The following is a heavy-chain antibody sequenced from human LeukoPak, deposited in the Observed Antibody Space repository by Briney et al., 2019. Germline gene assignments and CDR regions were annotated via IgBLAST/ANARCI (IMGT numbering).Heavy chain of an antibody. Sequence: PGGSLRLSCAASGFTLGTYDMYWVRQAPGKGLECVSSISRSGGSTYYADSVKGRFTISRDNSKNTLYLQMSSLSADDTAVYYCSKKGQSEDYGKPGWGQGTLVTVSS. D-gene: IGHD4-17*01. V-gene: IGHV3-23*01. CDR2: ISRSGGST. CDR3: SKKGQSEDYGKPG. CDR1: GFTLGTYD. J-gene: IGHJ4*02.